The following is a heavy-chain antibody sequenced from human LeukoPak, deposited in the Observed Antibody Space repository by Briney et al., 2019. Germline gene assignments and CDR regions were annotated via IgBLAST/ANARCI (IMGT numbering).Heavy chain of an antibody. CDR1: GYTFTSYY. Sequence: ASVKVSCKASGYTFTSYYKRWVRQAPGQGLEWMGVINPSGGSTSYAQKRQGRVTMTRDTSTSTVYMELSSLRSEDTAVYYCAREVRKLRFLEWPHRMGPYYYYGMDVWGQGTTVTVSS. D-gene: IGHD3-3*01. CDR3: AREVRKLRFLEWPHRMGPYYYYGMDV. V-gene: IGHV1-46*01. J-gene: IGHJ6*02. CDR2: INPSGGST.